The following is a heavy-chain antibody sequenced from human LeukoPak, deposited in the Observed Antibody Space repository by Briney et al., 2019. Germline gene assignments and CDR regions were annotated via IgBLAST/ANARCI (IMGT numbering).Heavy chain of an antibody. CDR3: ARPYGDYVNDAFDI. D-gene: IGHD4-17*01. J-gene: IGHJ3*02. Sequence: SSETLSLTCTVSGGSISSGSYYWSWIRQPAGKGLEWIGIVYTTGRSIYNRSLRSRSTISVDTSKNQFSLKLSSVTAADTAVYYCARPYGDYVNDAFDIWGQGTMVTVSS. CDR1: GGSISSGSYY. V-gene: IGHV4-61*02. CDR2: VYTTGRS.